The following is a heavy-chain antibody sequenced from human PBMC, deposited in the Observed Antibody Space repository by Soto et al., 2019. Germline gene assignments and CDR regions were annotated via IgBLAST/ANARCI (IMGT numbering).Heavy chain of an antibody. J-gene: IGHJ4*02. Sequence: SETLSLTCTVSGDSIDRSNYYWDWIRQPPGKGLEWIGTTYYNGNAYYNPSLKSRVTMSVDTSKNQFSLKLISVTAADTAVYYCARHFVAVVIKGWGYWGQGALVNVS. D-gene: IGHD3-22*01. CDR2: TYYNGNA. CDR1: GDSIDRSNYY. V-gene: IGHV4-39*01. CDR3: ARHFVAVVIKGWGY.